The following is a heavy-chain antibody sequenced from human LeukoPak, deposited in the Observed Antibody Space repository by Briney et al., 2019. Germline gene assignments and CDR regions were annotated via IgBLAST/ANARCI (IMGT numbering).Heavy chain of an antibody. CDR3: ARSVVPAAKEGGWFDP. CDR2: IHHSGST. Sequence: SETLSLTCAVYGGSFSGYYWSWIRQPPGKGLEWIGEIHHSGSTNYHPSLKSRVTISVDPSKTQFSLKLRAVTAADTAVYYCARSVVPAAKEGGWFDPWGQGTLVTVSS. CDR1: GGSFSGYY. V-gene: IGHV4-34*01. D-gene: IGHD2-2*01. J-gene: IGHJ5*02.